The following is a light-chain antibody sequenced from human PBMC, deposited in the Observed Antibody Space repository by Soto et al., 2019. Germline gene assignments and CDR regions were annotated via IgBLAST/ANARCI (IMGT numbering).Light chain of an antibody. CDR2: EVT. Sequence: QSVLTQPASVSGSPGQSITISCTGTGSDIGAYNTVAWYQQHPRRVPKLMIYEVTNRPSGISNRFSGSKSGNTASLTISGLQAEDEGDYYCSSYTRGKTYVFGNGTKVT. V-gene: IGLV2-14*01. CDR3: SSYTRGKTYV. J-gene: IGLJ1*01. CDR1: GSDIGAYNT.